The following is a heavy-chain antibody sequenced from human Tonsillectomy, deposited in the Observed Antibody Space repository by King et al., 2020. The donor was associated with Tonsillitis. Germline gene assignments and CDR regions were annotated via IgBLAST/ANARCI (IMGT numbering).Heavy chain of an antibody. J-gene: IGHJ4*02. Sequence: VQLVESGGGVVQPGGSLRLSCAASGFTFSSYGMHWVRQAPGKGLEWVAFIRYDGSNKCYADSVKGRFTISRDNSKNTLYLQMNSLRAEDTAVYYCAKDLYATSTNWGQGTLVTVSS. CDR2: IRYDGSNK. D-gene: IGHD2-2*01. CDR3: AKDLYATSTN. V-gene: IGHV3-30*02. CDR1: GFTFSSYG.